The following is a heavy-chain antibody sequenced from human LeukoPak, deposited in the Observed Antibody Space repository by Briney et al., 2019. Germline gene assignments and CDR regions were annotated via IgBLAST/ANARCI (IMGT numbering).Heavy chain of an antibody. CDR1: GFTFSSHA. Sequence: GGSLRLSCAASGFTFSSHAMSWVRQAPGKGLEWVSAISGSGGSTYYADPVKGRFTISRDNSKNTLYLQMNSLRAEDTAVYYCAKDRLGVSSLPDYWGQGTLVTVSS. CDR2: ISGSGGST. V-gene: IGHV3-23*01. J-gene: IGHJ4*02. CDR3: AKDRLGVSSLPDY. D-gene: IGHD2-8*01.